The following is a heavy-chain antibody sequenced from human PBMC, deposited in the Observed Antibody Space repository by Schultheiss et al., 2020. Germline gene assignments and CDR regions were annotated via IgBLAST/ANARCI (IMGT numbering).Heavy chain of an antibody. Sequence: ASVKVSCKASGGTFTSSAVQWVRQAPGQGLEWMGWINPNSGGTNYAQKLQGRVTMTTDTSTSTAYMELRSLRSDDTAVYYCARAAMVGDWGQGTLVTVYS. V-gene: IGHV1-18*01. J-gene: IGHJ4*02. CDR1: GGTFTSSA. D-gene: IGHD3-10*02. CDR3: ARAAMVGD. CDR2: INPNSGGT.